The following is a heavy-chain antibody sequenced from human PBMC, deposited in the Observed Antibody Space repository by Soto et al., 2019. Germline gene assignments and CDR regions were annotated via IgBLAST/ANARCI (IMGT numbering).Heavy chain of an antibody. CDR1: GFTFSRFW. CDR2: IHSDGSST. D-gene: IGHD2-15*01. CDR3: ARACGSCSGGSCTYKYFYGMDV. J-gene: IGHJ6*02. V-gene: IGHV3-74*01. Sequence: EVQLVESGGGLVQRGGSLRVSCAASGFTFSRFWMLWVRQAPVMGLVWVSRIHSDGSSTNYADSVKGRFTISRDNAKNTLYLQMNSLRVEDTAVYYCARACGSCSGGSCTYKYFYGMDVWGQGTRVTASS.